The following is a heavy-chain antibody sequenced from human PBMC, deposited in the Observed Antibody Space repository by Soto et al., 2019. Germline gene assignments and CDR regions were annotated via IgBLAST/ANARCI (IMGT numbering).Heavy chain of an antibody. CDR1: GYTFTSYY. V-gene: IGHV1-46*01. CDR3: ARNTDYDILTGYPRYYYGMDV. CDR2: INPSGGST. D-gene: IGHD3-9*01. Sequence: QVQLVQSGAEVKKPGASVKVSCKASGYTFTSYYMHWVRQAPGQGLEWMGIINPSGGSTSYAQKFQGRVTMTRDPSTSTVYMELSSLRSEDTAVYYCARNTDYDILTGYPRYYYGMDVWGQGTTVTVSS. J-gene: IGHJ6*02.